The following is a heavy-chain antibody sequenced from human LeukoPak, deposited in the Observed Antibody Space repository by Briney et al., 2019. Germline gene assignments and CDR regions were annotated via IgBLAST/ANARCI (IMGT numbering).Heavy chain of an antibody. CDR3: AGGGYDFFGGYYKSYFDY. CDR1: GFTFSSYA. CDR2: ISYDGSNK. Sequence: GRSLRLSCAASGFTFSSYAMHWVRQAPGKGLEWVAVISYDGSNKYYADSVKGRFTISRDNSKNTLYLQMNSLRAEDTAVYYWAGGGYDFFGGYYKSYFDYWGQGTLVAVSS. D-gene: IGHD3-3*01. V-gene: IGHV3-30-3*01. J-gene: IGHJ4*02.